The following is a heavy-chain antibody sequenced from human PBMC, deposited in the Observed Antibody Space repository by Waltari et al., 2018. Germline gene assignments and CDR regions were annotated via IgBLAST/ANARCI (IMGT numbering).Heavy chain of an antibody. D-gene: IGHD3-3*01. CDR1: GGSISSSSYY. CDR2: IYYSGST. Sequence: QLQLQESGPGLVKPSETLSLTCTVSGGSISSSSYYWGWIRQPPGKGLEWIGSIYYSGSTYYNPSLKSRVTISVDTSKNQFSLKLSSMTAADTAVYYCARVNYYDFWSGYSWGQGTLVTVSS. J-gene: IGHJ4*02. V-gene: IGHV4-39*07. CDR3: ARVNYYDFWSGYS.